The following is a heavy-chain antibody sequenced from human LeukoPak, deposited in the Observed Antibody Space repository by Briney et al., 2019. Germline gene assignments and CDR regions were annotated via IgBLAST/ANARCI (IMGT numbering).Heavy chain of an antibody. J-gene: IGHJ6*03. V-gene: IGHV3-30-3*01. Sequence: GGSLRLSCAASGFTFSSYAMHWVRQAPGKGLEWVAVISYDGSNKYYADSVKGRFTISRDNSKNTLYLQMNSLRAEDTAVYYCARVVVPAAIRARYYMDVWGKGTTVTVSS. CDR2: ISYDGSNK. CDR3: ARVVVPAAIRARYYMDV. CDR1: GFTFSSYA. D-gene: IGHD2-2*02.